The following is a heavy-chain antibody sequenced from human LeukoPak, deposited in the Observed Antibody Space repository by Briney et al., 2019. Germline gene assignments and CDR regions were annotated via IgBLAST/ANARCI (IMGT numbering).Heavy chain of an antibody. CDR1: GFIFTTYA. CDR3: AKDMSDYTNFPDV. D-gene: IGHD4-11*01. Sequence: GGSLRLSCAASGFIFTTYAMISVRHAPAKGLESVSTIIGGGGSTFYADSVNGRFTIFRVNSKNTLYLQMNSLRAEDTAIYYCAKDMSDYTNFPDVWGQGTTVTVSS. J-gene: IGHJ6*02. CDR2: IIGGGGST. V-gene: IGHV3-23*01.